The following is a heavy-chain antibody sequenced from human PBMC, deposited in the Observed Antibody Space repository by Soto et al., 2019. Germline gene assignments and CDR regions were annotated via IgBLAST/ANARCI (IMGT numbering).Heavy chain of an antibody. D-gene: IGHD3-9*01. CDR2: IIPIFGTA. Sequence: ASVKVSCKASGGTFSSYAISWVRQAPGQGLEWMGGIIPIFGTANYAQKFQGRVTITADESTSTAYMELSSLRSEDTAVYYCAREADILTGYSSLNWFDPWGHGTLVTVSS. CDR1: GGTFSSYA. J-gene: IGHJ5*02. CDR3: AREADILTGYSSLNWFDP. V-gene: IGHV1-69*13.